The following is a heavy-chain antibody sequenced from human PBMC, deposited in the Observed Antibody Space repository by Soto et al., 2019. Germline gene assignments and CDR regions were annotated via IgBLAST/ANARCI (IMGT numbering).Heavy chain of an antibody. V-gene: IGHV2-26*02. CDR1: GFSLTNATMG. D-gene: IGHD2-15*01. Sequence: QVTLKESGPALVKPTETLTLTCSVSGFSLTNATMGVTWIRQPPGKALEWLAHIFSNGEKYFIQSLKTRLTISKDTSRGQVVLTMSNMDPVDTATYYCALIFGGKSGGWFDPWGQGSLVTVSS. J-gene: IGHJ5*02. CDR2: IFSNGEK. CDR3: ALIFGGKSGGWFDP.